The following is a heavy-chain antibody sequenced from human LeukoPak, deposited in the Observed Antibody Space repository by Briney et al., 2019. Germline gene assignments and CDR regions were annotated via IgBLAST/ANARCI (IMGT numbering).Heavy chain of an antibody. CDR3: ARDVLTGSWIDY. CDR1: GGSISSHY. Sequence: SETLSLTCAVSGGSISSHYWSWIRQPPGKGLEWIGYIYYSGSTNYNPSLKSRVTMSVDTSNNQFSLMLSSVTAADTAVYYCARDVLTGSWIDYWGQGTLVTVSS. V-gene: IGHV4-59*11. J-gene: IGHJ4*02. CDR2: IYYSGST. D-gene: IGHD6-13*01.